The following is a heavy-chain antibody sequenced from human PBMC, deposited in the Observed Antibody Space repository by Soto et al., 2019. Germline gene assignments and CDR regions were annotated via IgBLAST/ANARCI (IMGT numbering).Heavy chain of an antibody. J-gene: IGHJ6*02. CDR2: IIPIFGTA. Sequence: ASVKVSCKASGGTFSSYAFSWVRQAPGQGLEWMGGIIPIFGTANYAQKFQGRVTITADESTSTAYMELSSLRSEDTAVYYCAGAAPGLGGYGMDVWGQGTTVTVSS. CDR1: GGTFSSYA. CDR3: AGAAPGLGGYGMDV. V-gene: IGHV1-69*13. D-gene: IGHD7-27*01.